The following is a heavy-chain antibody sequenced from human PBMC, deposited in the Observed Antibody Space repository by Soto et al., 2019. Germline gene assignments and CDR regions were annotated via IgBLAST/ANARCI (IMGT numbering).Heavy chain of an antibody. Sequence: SETLSLTCAVYGGSFSGYYWIWIRQPPGKGLEWIGEINHSGSTNYNPSLKSRVTISVDTSKNQFSLKLSSVTAADTAVYYCARRSGKYSGSHNWFDPWGQGTLVTVSS. CDR1: GGSFSGYY. CDR3: ARRSGKYSGSHNWFDP. D-gene: IGHD5-12*01. CDR2: INHSGST. J-gene: IGHJ5*02. V-gene: IGHV4-34*01.